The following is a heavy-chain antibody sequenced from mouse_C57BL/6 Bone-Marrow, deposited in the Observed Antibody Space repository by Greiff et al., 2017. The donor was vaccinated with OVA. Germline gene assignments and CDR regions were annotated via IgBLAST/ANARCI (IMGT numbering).Heavy chain of an antibody. Sequence: QVQLQQPGAELVMPGASVKLSCKASGYTFTSYWMHWVKQRPGQGLEWIGEIDPSDSYTNYNQKFKGKSTLTVDKSSSTAYMQLSSLTSEDSAVYYCARYGVVADAYWGQGTLVTVSA. CDR1: GYTFTSYW. D-gene: IGHD1-1*01. CDR3: ARYGVVADAY. CDR2: IDPSDSYT. V-gene: IGHV1-69*01. J-gene: IGHJ3*01.